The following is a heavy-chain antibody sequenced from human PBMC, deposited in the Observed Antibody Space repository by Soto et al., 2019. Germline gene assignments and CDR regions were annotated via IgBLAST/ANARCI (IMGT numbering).Heavy chain of an antibody. Sequence: GASLKVSCRASGGTFSSYAISCVRQAPGQGLEWMGGIIPIFGTANYAQKFQGRVTITADKSTSTAYMELSSLRSEDTAVYYCASSAVSYSSSWLYYYGMDVWGQGTTVTVSS. J-gene: IGHJ6*02. CDR2: IIPIFGTA. CDR1: GGTFSSYA. CDR3: ASSAVSYSSSWLYYYGMDV. V-gene: IGHV1-69*06. D-gene: IGHD6-13*01.